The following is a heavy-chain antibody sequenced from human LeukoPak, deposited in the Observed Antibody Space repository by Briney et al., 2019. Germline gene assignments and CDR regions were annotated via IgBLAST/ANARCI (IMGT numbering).Heavy chain of an antibody. Sequence: SETLSLTCTVSGDSSSSGDYFWNWIRQPPGKGLEWIGYIYYSGSTYYNPSLKSRVTISVDTSKNQFSLKLSSVTAADTAVYYCARVILDTAMVIDYWGQGTLVTVSS. CDR3: ARVILDTAMVIDY. CDR1: GDSSSSGDYF. V-gene: IGHV4-31*03. CDR2: IYYSGST. J-gene: IGHJ4*02. D-gene: IGHD5-18*01.